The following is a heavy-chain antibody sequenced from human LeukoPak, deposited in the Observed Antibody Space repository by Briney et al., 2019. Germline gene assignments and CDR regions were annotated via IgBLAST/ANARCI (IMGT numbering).Heavy chain of an antibody. V-gene: IGHV3-30*02. J-gene: IGHJ4*02. CDR3: ARVYYYDSSGYYGY. Sequence: GGSLRLSCAASGFTFSSYGMHWVRQAPGKGLEWVAFIRFDGSEKYYTDSVKGRFTISRDNAKNSLYLQMNSLRAEDTAVYYCARVYYYDSSGYYGYWGQGTLVTVSS. CDR1: GFTFSSYG. CDR2: IRFDGSEK. D-gene: IGHD3-22*01.